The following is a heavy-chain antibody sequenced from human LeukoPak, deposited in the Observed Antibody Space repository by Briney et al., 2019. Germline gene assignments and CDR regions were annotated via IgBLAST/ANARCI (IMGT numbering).Heavy chain of an antibody. CDR3: AIKSIAVAGTVNDAFDI. Sequence: SETLSLTCAVYGGSFSGYYWGWIRQPPGKGLEWIGSIYYSGSTYYNPSLKSRVTISVDTSKNQFSLKLSSVTAADTAVYYCAIKSIAVAGTVNDAFDIWGQGTMVTVSS. J-gene: IGHJ3*02. CDR2: IYYSGST. CDR1: GGSFSGYY. D-gene: IGHD6-19*01. V-gene: IGHV4-39*01.